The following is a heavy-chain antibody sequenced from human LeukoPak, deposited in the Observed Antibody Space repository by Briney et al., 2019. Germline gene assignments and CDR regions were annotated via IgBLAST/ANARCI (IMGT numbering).Heavy chain of an antibody. CDR1: GFTVRSNY. CDR2: MYSGGST. CDR3: ARDPWDDVSGFSGDY. D-gene: IGHD3-22*01. Sequence: SGGSLRLSCAASGFTVRSNYMTWVRQAPGKGLEWVSVMYSGGSTYYDDSVKGRFTISRDNSKNSLYLQMNSLRDEDTAVYYCARDPWDDVSGFSGDYWGQGTLVTVSS. J-gene: IGHJ4*02. V-gene: IGHV3-53*01.